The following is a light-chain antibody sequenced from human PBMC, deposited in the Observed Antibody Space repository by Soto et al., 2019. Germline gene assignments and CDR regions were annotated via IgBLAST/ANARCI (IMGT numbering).Light chain of an antibody. CDR2: GAS. V-gene: IGKV3-20*01. Sequence: EIVLTQSPGTLSRSPGGRATRSCRCGHIVSNNYLAWYQQQPGQAPRLLIYGASNRATGIPDRFSGSGSGTDFTLTISRLEPEDFAVYYCQQYGSSGTFGQGTKVDIK. CDR3: QQYGSSGT. CDR1: HIVSNNY. J-gene: IGKJ1*01.